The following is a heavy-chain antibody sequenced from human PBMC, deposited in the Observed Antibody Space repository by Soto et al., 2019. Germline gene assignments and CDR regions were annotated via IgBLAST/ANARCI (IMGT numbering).Heavy chain of an antibody. V-gene: IGHV1-46*01. J-gene: IGHJ3*02. CDR3: ARVESCGGPCYSDHPDAFEM. CDR2: INPSGGRT. D-gene: IGHD2-21*02. CDR1: GYMFTRYY. Sequence: QVHLVQTAAQVKRPGASVNISCKASGYMFTRYYIHWVRQAPGQGLQWMGMINPSGGRTKYAQLFQGSVTMTADPSTNTAHMELSSLRSDDTAVFYCARVESCGGPCYSDHPDAFEMWGQGTVVTVSS.